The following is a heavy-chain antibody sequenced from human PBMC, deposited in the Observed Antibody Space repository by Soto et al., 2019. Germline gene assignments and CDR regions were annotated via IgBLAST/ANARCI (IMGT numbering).Heavy chain of an antibody. CDR3: AREARGVISGMDV. CDR1: GDSISSADYY. V-gene: IGHV4-30-4*01. D-gene: IGHD3-10*01. J-gene: IGHJ6*02. CDR2: IFYSGTT. Sequence: NPSETLSLTCTVSGDSISSADYYWSWIRQTPGKGLEWIGHIFYSGTTYYNPSLKSRLTISVDTSKNHFSLRLTSVTAADTAVYYCAREARGVISGMDVWGQGTTVTVS.